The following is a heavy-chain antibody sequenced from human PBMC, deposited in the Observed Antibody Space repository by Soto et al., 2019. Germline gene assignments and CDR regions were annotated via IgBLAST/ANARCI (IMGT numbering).Heavy chain of an antibody. D-gene: IGHD3-3*01. CDR1: GGSISEYY. CDR2: IYYSGST. Sequence: SETLSLTCTVSGGSISEYYWSWIRQPPGKGLEWIGYIYYSGSTNYNPSLKSRVTISLDTSKNQFSLKLSSVTAADTAVYYCAREIERLLGYWGQGTQVTVSS. CDR3: AREIERLLGY. V-gene: IGHV4-59*01. J-gene: IGHJ4*02.